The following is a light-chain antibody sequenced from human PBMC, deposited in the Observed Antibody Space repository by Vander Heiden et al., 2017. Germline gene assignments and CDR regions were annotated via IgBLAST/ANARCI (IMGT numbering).Light chain of an antibody. V-gene: IGLV5-45*02. CDR1: SGIKVGTYW. CDR2: SKSDSDK. CDR3: MIWHSSAGV. J-gene: IGLJ3*02. Sequence: QAVLTQPSSLSASPGASASLTCTFRSGIKVGTYWICWYQQKPGSPPRHILSSKSDSDKQQGSGVASRFSGSKDGSGNAGILRISGLQSEDEADYYCMIWHSSAGVFGGGTKLTVL.